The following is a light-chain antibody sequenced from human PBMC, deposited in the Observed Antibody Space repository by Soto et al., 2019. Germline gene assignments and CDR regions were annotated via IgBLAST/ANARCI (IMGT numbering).Light chain of an antibody. CDR1: SSDVGNYNL. Sequence: QSALTQPASVSGSPGQSITISCTGTSSDVGNYNLVSWYQQHPDKAPKLMIYEDNTRPSGVSNRFSGSKSGNTASLTISGLQTEDEANYYCSSYAGGSTLLFGGGTKVTVL. J-gene: IGLJ2*01. CDR3: SSYAGGSTLL. V-gene: IGLV2-23*01. CDR2: EDN.